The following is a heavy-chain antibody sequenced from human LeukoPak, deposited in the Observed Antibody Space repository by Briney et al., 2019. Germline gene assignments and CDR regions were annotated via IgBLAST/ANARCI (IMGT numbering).Heavy chain of an antibody. CDR2: INPNSGGT. D-gene: IGHD3-3*01. V-gene: IGHV1-2*06. Sequence: ASVKVSCKASGYSFTAYGITWMRQAPGQGLEWMGRINPNSGGTNYAQKFQGRVTMTRDTSISTAYMELSRLRSDDTAVYYCAREPSPYYDFWSGYLDYWGQGTLVTVSS. CDR1: GYSFTAYG. CDR3: AREPSPYYDFWSGYLDY. J-gene: IGHJ4*02.